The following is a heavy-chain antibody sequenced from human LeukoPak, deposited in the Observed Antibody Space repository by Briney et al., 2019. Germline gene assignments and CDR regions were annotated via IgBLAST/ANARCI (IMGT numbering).Heavy chain of an antibody. D-gene: IGHD2-2*02. CDR3: ARDTTIVVVPAAIGDFDY. CDR1: GFTFSSYW. V-gene: IGHV3-74*01. J-gene: IGHJ4*02. CDR2: INSDGSSP. Sequence: PGGSLRLSCAASGFTFSSYWMHWVRQAPGKGLGRVSRINSDGSSPSYADSVKCRFTISRDNAKNTLYLQMNSLRAEDTAVYYCARDTTIVVVPAAIGDFDYWGQGTLVTVSS.